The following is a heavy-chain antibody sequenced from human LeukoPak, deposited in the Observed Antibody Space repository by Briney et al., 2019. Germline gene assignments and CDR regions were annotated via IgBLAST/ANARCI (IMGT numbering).Heavy chain of an antibody. CDR1: GFTFSSYG. J-gene: IGHJ4*02. CDR3: AKGLYDILTGEFCDY. CDR2: ISYDGSNK. Sequence: PGRSLRLSCAASGFTFSSYGMHWVRQAPGKGLEWVAVISYDGSNKYYADSVKGRFTISRDNSKNTLYLQMNSLRAEDTAVYYCAKGLYDILTGEFCDYWGQGTLVTVSS. D-gene: IGHD3-9*01. V-gene: IGHV3-30*18.